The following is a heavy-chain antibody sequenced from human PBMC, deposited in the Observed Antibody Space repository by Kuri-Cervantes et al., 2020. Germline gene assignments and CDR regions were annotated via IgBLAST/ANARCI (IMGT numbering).Heavy chain of an antibody. CDR2: INPSGGST. CDR3: ARDLSLLAYGPDGLAFDI. Sequence: ASVKVSCKASGYTFTSYYMHWVRQAPGQGLEWMGIINPSGGSTSYAQKFQGRVTMTRDTSTSTVYMELSSLRSEDTAVYYCARDLSLLAYGPDGLAFDIWGQGTMVTVSS. D-gene: IGHD3-16*02. CDR1: GYTFTSYY. J-gene: IGHJ3*02. V-gene: IGHV1-46*01.